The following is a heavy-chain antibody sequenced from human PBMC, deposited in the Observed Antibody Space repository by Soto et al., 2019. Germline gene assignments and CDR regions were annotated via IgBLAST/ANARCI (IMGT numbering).Heavy chain of an antibody. CDR3: ARSHAPYYYDTTGFFFGLEV. CDR1: GFTFSNYA. Sequence: QVRLVESGGGVVQPGRSLRLSCAASGFTFSNYAMHWVRRAPGKGLEWVAVMSFDETKKYHAASVEGRFTISRDNSQNTLDLQMNSLRAEDTALYYCARSHAPYYYDTTGFFFGLEVWGQGTTVVVSS. V-gene: IGHV3-30-3*01. D-gene: IGHD3-22*01. J-gene: IGHJ6*02. CDR2: MSFDETKK.